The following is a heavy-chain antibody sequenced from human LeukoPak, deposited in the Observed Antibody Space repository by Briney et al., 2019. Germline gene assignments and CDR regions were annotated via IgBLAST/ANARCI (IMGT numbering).Heavy chain of an antibody. J-gene: IGHJ4*02. Sequence: GGSLRLSCAASGFTFSSYSMNWVRQAPGKGLEWVSSISSSSSYIYYADSMKGRFTISRDNAKNSLYLQMNSLRAEDTAVYYCARDGGYYYYRLFDYWGQGTLVTVSS. CDR3: ARDGGYYYYRLFDY. D-gene: IGHD3-22*01. CDR2: ISSSSSYI. V-gene: IGHV3-21*01. CDR1: GFTFSSYS.